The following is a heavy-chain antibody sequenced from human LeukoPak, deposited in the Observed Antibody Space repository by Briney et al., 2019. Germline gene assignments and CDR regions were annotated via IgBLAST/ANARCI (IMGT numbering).Heavy chain of an antibody. CDR1: GFTFNDYG. D-gene: IGHD6-19*01. J-gene: IGHJ4*02. Sequence: PGRSLSPSCAASGFTFNDYGMSWVRQAPGNGLEWVSGINWNGGSTAYADSVKGRFTISRDNAKNSLYLQMNSLRAEDTALYYGARDLAKSSGWYNGQRSLDYWGQGTLVTVSS. CDR3: ARDLAKSSGWYNGQRSLDY. V-gene: IGHV3-20*04. CDR2: INWNGGST.